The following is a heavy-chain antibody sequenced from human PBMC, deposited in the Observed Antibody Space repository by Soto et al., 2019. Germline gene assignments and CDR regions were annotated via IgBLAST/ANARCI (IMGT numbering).Heavy chain of an antibody. CDR2: TVAGSGNR. V-gene: IGHV1-18*01. J-gene: IGHJ4*02. CDR1: GYAFMSYG. D-gene: IGHD3-10*01. Sequence: QVQLMQSGAEVTKPGASVTLSCKTSGYAFMSYGLSWVRLAPGQGLEWMGWTVAGSGNRIYAQKXKXXXNXDIDRSTSTGCMELRRLRSDDAALYFCTRVAGYGSGSRHFDNWGQGTLVPVSS. CDR3: TRVAGYGSGSRHFDN.